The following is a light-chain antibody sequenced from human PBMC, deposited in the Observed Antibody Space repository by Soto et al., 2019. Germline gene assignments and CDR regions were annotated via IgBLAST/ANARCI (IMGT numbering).Light chain of an antibody. CDR2: DAS. Sequence: EVVLTQSPDTLSLPPGERATLSCRARQSISSYLAWYQQKPGQAPRLLIYDASSRATGIPARFSGSGSGTDFILTISSLEPEDFAVDYCQQLTDWRPQWTFDQGTKVEIK. CDR3: QQLTDWRPQWT. CDR1: QSISSY. J-gene: IGKJ1*01. V-gene: IGKV3-11*01.